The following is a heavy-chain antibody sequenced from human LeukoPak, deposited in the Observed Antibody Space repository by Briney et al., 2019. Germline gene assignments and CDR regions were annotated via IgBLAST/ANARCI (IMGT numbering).Heavy chain of an antibody. D-gene: IGHD3-3*01. J-gene: IGHJ4*02. V-gene: IGHV3-23*01. Sequence: GGSLRLSCAASGFTFSSYAMSLVRQAPGKGLEWVSAISGSGGSTYYADSVKGRFTISRDNSKNTLYLQMNSLRAEDTAVYYCAKAGFLEWLTPAFFDYWGQGTLVTVSS. CDR3: AKAGFLEWLTPAFFDY. CDR2: ISGSGGST. CDR1: GFTFSSYA.